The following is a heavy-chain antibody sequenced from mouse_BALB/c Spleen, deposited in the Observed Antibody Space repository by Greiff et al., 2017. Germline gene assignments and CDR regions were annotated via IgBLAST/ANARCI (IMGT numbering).Heavy chain of an antibody. CDR2: INPSNGRT. CDR1: GYTFTSYW. V-gene: IGHV1S81*02. J-gene: IGHJ2*01. Sequence: QVQLKQPGAELVKPGASVKLSCKASGYTFTSYWMHWVKQRPGQGLEWIGEINPSNGRTNYNEKFKSKATLTVDKSSSTAYMQLSSLTSEDSAVYYCARPPSYYGSSYGYFDYWGQGTTLTVSS. CDR3: ARPPSYYGSSYGYFDY. D-gene: IGHD1-1*01.